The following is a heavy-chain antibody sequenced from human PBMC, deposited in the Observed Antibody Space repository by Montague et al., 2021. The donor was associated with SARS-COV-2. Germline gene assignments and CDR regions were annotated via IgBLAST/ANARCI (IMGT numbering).Heavy chain of an antibody. D-gene: IGHD3-10*01. CDR1: GFTFHDYA. Sequence: FLRLSCPASGFTFHDYALHWVRQVPGKGLEWVSGISWNSGSIGYGDSVKGRFTISRDNAKNSLYLQMNSLRAEDTALYYCAKDRGYYGSGSYFEYWGQGTLVTVSS. V-gene: IGHV3-9*01. J-gene: IGHJ4*02. CDR2: ISWNSGSI. CDR3: AKDRGYYGSGSYFEY.